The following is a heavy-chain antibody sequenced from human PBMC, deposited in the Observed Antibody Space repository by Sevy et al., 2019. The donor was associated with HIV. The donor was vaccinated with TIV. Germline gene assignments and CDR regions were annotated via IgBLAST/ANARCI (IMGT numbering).Heavy chain of an antibody. V-gene: IGHV5-51*01. Sequence: GESLKISCKGSGYSFSSHWIGWVRQMPGRGLEWMGIIYPGDSDIRYSPSFQGQFTLSAATSIDTAYLQWSSLKASDTLVYYCARFPATVTTRNYYYYGMKAWGQGTTVTVSS. J-gene: IGHJ6*02. CDR1: GYSFSSHW. D-gene: IGHD4-17*01. CDR3: ARFPATVTTRNYYYYGMKA. CDR2: IYPGDSDI.